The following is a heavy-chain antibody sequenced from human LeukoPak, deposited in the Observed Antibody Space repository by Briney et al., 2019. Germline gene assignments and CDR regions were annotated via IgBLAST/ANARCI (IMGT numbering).Heavy chain of an antibody. V-gene: IGHV4-4*07. J-gene: IGHJ2*01. Sequence: PSETLSLTCTVSGGSISSYYWSWIRQPAGKGLEWIGRIYTSGSTNYNPSLKSRVTISVDKSKNQLSLKLSSVPAADTAVYYCARDFYYYDSSGYLAYFDLWGRGTLVTVSS. CDR1: GGSISSYY. CDR2: IYTSGST. CDR3: ARDFYYYDSSGYLAYFDL. D-gene: IGHD3-22*01.